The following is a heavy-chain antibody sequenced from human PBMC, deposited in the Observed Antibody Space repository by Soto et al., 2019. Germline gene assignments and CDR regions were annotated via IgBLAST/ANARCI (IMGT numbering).Heavy chain of an antibody. CDR2: IYYSGST. CDR1: GGSIISCGYY. Sequence: SETLSLTCTVSGGSIISCGYYWSLIRQHPGKGLEWIGYIYYSGSTYYNPSLNSRVTISADTSKNQFSLKPSSVTAADTAVYYCARVSGDYLKVFDFWGQGTMVTVSS. J-gene: IGHJ3*01. CDR3: ARVSGDYLKVFDF. V-gene: IGHV4-31*03. D-gene: IGHD4-17*01.